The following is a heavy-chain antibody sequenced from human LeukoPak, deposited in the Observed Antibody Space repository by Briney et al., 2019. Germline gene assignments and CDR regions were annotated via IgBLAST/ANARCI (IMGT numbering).Heavy chain of an antibody. D-gene: IGHD2-15*01. CDR1: DGSMSGYY. CDR2: IFFSGST. J-gene: IGHJ4*02. V-gene: IGHV4-59*01. Sequence: PSETLSLTCTVSDGSMSGYYWSWIRQPPGKGLEWIGYIFFSGSTNYNPSLKSRVTISVDTSKNQFSLKLTSVTAADTAVYYCARGQAGWSRGFDYWGQGTLVTVSS. CDR3: ARGQAGWSRGFDY.